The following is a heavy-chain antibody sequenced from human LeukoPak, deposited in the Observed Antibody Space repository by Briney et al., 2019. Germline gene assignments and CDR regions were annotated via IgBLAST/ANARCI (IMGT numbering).Heavy chain of an antibody. V-gene: IGHV4-31*03. CDR1: GGSITSGGYY. CDR2: IYYSGST. J-gene: IGHJ4*02. D-gene: IGHD3-9*01. CDR3: ARFSDVLRYFGL. Sequence: PSETLTLTCTVSGGSITSGGYYWSWLRQHPGTGLKGIGYIYYSGSTYYNPSLKSRVTISVDTSKNQFSLKLSSVAAADTAVYYCARFSDVLRYFGLWGQGTLVTVSS.